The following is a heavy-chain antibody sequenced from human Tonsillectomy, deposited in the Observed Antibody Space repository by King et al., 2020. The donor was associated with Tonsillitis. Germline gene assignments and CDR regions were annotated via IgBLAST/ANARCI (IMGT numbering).Heavy chain of an antibody. J-gene: IGHJ4*02. V-gene: IGHV5-51*01. CDR2: ISPADSDT. D-gene: IGHD5-24*01. Sequence: QLVQSGAEVKKPGESLKISCKGSGYSFITYWIGWVRQMPGKGLEWMGIISPADSDTRYSPSFQGQVTMSVDKSISTAYLQWSSLKASDTAMYYCAIYGGWVQSRDRTYYFDYWGQGTLVTVSS. CDR1: GYSFITYW. CDR3: AIYGGWVQSRDRTYYFDY.